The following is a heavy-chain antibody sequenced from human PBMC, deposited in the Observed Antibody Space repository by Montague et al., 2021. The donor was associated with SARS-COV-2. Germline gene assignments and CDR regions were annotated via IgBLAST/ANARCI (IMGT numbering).Heavy chain of an antibody. Sequence: PALVKPTQTLTLTCTFSGFSLSTSGMCVSWIRQPPGKALEWLARIDWDDDKYYSTSLKTSLTISKDTSKNQVVLTMTNMDPVDTATYYCARTYYDILTGRDYGMDVWGQGTTVTVSS. V-gene: IGHV2-70*11. D-gene: IGHD3-9*01. CDR2: IDWDDDK. J-gene: IGHJ6*02. CDR3: ARTYYDILTGRDYGMDV. CDR1: GFSLSTSGMC.